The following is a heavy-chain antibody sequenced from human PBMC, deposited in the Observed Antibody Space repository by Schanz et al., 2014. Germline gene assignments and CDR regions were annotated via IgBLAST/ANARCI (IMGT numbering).Heavy chain of an antibody. CDR1: GFTFSSYA. Sequence: EVQLVESGGGLVQPGGSLRLSCAASGFTFSSYAMSWVRQAPGKGLEWVSRIKSDGSSTSYADSVKGRFTISRDNAKNTLYLQRNSLRAEDTAVYYCARDHTTESYYSAVPPIDYWGQGTLRTVSS. D-gene: IGHD1-26*01. CDR3: ARDHTTESYYSAVPPIDY. CDR2: IKSDGSST. J-gene: IGHJ4*02. V-gene: IGHV3-74*02.